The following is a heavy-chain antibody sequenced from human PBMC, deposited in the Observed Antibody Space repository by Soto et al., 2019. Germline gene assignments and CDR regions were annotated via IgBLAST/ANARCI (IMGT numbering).Heavy chain of an antibody. V-gene: IGHV4-61*03. D-gene: IGHD5-18*01. CDR3: ARSTAPDVNWFEP. CDR1: SGSVSSSSYY. Sequence: SETLSLTCTVSSGSVSSSSYYWNWIRQPPGKGLEWIGNVNYIGSTNYNPSLRSRVTISVDTSKNHFSLRLSSVTAADTAVYYCARSTAPDVNWFEPWGEGTPVTVS. J-gene: IGHJ5*02. CDR2: VNYIGST.